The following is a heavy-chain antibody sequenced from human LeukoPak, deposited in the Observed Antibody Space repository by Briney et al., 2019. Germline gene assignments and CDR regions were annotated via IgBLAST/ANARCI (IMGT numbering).Heavy chain of an antibody. CDR3: ARVFTMVRGVIAPSDY. V-gene: IGHV3-21*01. D-gene: IGHD3-10*01. Sequence: GGSLRLSCAASGFTFSSYSMNWVRQAPGKGLEWVSSISSSSSYIYYADSVKGRFTISRDNAKNSLYLQMNSLRAEDTAVYYCARVFTMVRGVIAPSDYWGQGTLVTVSS. J-gene: IGHJ4*02. CDR1: GFTFSSYS. CDR2: ISSSSSYI.